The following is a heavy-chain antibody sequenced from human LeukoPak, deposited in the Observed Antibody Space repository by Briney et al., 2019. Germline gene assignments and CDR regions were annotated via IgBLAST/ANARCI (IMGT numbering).Heavy chain of an antibody. J-gene: IGHJ6*02. Sequence: SETLSLTCSVSGGSISGYYWSWSRQAPGKGVEWIGNPFYKRGAWYKSSLKSRVTISVDTSRNHFSLKLSSVTAADTAVYYCARIRLEWFGEFRYYYGMDVWGQGTMVTVSS. CDR3: ARIRLEWFGEFRYYYGMDV. D-gene: IGHD3-10*01. CDR2: PFYKRGA. CDR1: GGSISGYY. V-gene: IGHV4-59*01.